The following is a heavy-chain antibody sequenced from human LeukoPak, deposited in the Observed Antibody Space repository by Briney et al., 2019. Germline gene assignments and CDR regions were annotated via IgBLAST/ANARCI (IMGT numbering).Heavy chain of an antibody. D-gene: IGHD6-19*01. J-gene: IGHJ4*02. CDR3: ARVSIGWYSFDY. V-gene: IGHV3-74*01. Sequence: GGSLSLSFAASGFTFSTYWMHWVRQAPGKGLVWVSRNPDGTTTSYADSVKGRFTISRDNAKDTVYLQMNSLRAEDTAVYYCARVSIGWYSFDYWGQGTLVTVSS. CDR2: NPDGTTT. CDR1: GFTFSTYW.